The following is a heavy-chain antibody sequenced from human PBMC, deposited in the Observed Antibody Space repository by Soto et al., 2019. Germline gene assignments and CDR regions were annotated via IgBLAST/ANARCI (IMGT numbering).Heavy chain of an antibody. CDR3: AREVAPITTDY. CDR2: ISYDGSNK. V-gene: IGHV3-30-3*01. D-gene: IGHD3-22*01. CDR1: VFTCSSYA. Sequence: GSLRLSCAASVFTCSSYAMHWVRQAPGKGLEWVAVISYDGSNKYYADSVKGRFTISRDNSKNTLYLQMNSPRAEDTAVYYCAREVAPITTDYWGQGTLVTVSS. J-gene: IGHJ4*02.